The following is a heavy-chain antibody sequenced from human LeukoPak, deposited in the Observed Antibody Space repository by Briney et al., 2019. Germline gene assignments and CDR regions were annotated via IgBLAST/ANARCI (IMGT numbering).Heavy chain of an antibody. CDR2: IIPIFGTA. D-gene: IGHD6-19*01. CDR3: ARVWISGYSSGWSDNDY. CDR1: GGTFSSYA. V-gene: IGHV1-69*13. J-gene: IGHJ4*02. Sequence: SVRVSCKASGGTFSSYAISWVRQARGHGLEWMGGIIPIFGTANYAQKFQGRVTITADESTSTAYMELSSLRSEDTAVYYCARVWISGYSSGWSDNDYWGQGTLVTVSS.